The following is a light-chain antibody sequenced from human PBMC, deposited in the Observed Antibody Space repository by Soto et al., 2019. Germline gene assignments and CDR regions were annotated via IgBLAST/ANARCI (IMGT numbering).Light chain of an antibody. J-gene: IGKJ1*01. V-gene: IGKV1-5*03. CDR3: EQYNSYPWT. CDR1: QSINSW. CDR2: QAS. Sequence: DIQMTQSPSTLSASVGDRVTITCRASQSINSWLAWYQQKPGKAPKLLIYQASSLESWVPSRFSGSGSGTEVTLTFSSLQPDDFGTYYCEQYNSYPWTCGQGTKVEIK.